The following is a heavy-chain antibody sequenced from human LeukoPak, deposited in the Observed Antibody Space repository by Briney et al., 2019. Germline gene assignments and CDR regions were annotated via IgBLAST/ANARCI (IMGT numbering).Heavy chain of an antibody. Sequence: ASVKVSCKASGYTFTSYDINWVRQATGQGLEWMGWMNPNSGNTGYAQKFQGRVTITRYTSISTAYMELSSLRSEDTAVYYCARAIAARGDYYYMDVWGKGTTVTVSS. J-gene: IGHJ6*03. CDR2: MNPNSGNT. V-gene: IGHV1-8*03. D-gene: IGHD6-6*01. CDR1: GYTFTSYD. CDR3: ARAIAARGDYYYMDV.